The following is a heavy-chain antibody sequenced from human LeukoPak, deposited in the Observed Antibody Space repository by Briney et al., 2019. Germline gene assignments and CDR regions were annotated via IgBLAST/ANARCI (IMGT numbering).Heavy chain of an antibody. CDR2: INHSGST. D-gene: IGHD2-2*01. J-gene: IGHJ4*02. Sequence: SETLSLTRAVYGGSFSGYYWSWIRQPPGKGLEWIGEINHSGSTNYNPSLKSRVTTSVDTSKNQFSLKLSSVTAADTAVYYCARGRRYQLLNFDYWGQGTLVTVSS. CDR1: GGSFSGYY. V-gene: IGHV4-34*01. CDR3: ARGRRYQLLNFDY.